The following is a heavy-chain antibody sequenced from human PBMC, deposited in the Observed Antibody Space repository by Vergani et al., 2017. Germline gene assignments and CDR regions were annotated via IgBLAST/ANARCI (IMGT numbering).Heavy chain of an antibody. J-gene: IGHJ4*02. CDR1: GGSFSGYH. CDR3: ARYMVRGAVDY. V-gene: IGHV4-34*01. CDR2: INHSGST. D-gene: IGHD3-10*01. Sequence: QVQLQQWGAGLLKPSETLSLTFAVYGGSFSGYHWSWIRQPPGKGLEWIGEINHSGSTNYNPSLKSRVTISVDTSKNQFSLKLSSVTAADTAVYYCARYMVRGAVDYWGQGTLVTVSS.